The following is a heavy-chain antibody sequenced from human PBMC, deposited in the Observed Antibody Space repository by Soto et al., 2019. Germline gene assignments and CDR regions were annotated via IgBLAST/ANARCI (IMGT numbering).Heavy chain of an antibody. Sequence: PSETLCLACTVSAGSVSSGNYYWSWIRQPPGRGLEWIGHVSYIGSTNYNPSLKSRVTISVDTSKNQFSLKLTSVTAADTAVYYCAREEKQLARYGGDFDYWGQGTTVTVSS. V-gene: IGHV4-61*01. CDR1: AGSVSSGNYY. D-gene: IGHD6-13*01. CDR2: VSYIGST. J-gene: IGHJ4*02. CDR3: AREEKQLARYGGDFDY.